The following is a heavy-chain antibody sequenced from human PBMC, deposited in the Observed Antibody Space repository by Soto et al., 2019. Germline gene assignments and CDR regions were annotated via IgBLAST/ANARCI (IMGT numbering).Heavy chain of an antibody. CDR1: GFTFSSYW. V-gene: IGHV3-7*03. CDR3: AREGFSGCYIAAHYYYYGMPV. CDR2: IKQDGREK. D-gene: IGHD1-26*01. J-gene: IGHJ6*02. Sequence: GGSLTLSCAASGFTFSSYWMSWVGQAPGKGLEWVANIKQDGREKYYVDSVKGRFTISRDNAKNSLYLQMNILIAEDTAVYYCAREGFSGCYIAAHYYYYGMPVRRQATTVSVSS.